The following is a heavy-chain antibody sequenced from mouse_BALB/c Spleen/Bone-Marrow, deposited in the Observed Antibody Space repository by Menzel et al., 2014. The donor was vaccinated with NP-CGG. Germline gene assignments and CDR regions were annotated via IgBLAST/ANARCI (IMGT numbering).Heavy chain of an antibody. J-gene: IGHJ2*01. V-gene: IGHV5-9-3*01. Sequence: EVQLVESGGGLVKPGGSLKLSCAASGFTFSSYAMSWVRQTPEKGLKWVATISSGGSYTYYPDSVKGRFTISRDNAKNTLYLQMSSLRSEDTAMYYCARQLLRYYFDYWGQGTTLTVSS. CDR1: GFTFSSYA. D-gene: IGHD1-1*01. CDR2: ISSGGSYT. CDR3: ARQLLRYYFDY.